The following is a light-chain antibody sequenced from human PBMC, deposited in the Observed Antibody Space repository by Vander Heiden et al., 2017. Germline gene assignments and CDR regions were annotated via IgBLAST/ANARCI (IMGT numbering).Light chain of an antibody. CDR3: MQTLQTL. J-gene: IGKJ5*01. CDR2: LGS. Sequence: DIVMTQSPLSLPVTPGEPASISCRSSPSLLHSNGYNYLDWYLQKPGQSPQLLIYLGSNRASGVPDRFSGSGSGTDFTLKISRVEAGDVGVYYCMQTLQTLFGQGTRLEIK. V-gene: IGKV2-28*01. CDR1: PSLLHSNGYNY.